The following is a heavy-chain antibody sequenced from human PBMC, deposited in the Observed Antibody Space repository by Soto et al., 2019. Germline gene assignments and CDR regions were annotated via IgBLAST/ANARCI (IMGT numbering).Heavy chain of an antibody. J-gene: IGHJ4*02. CDR2: ISYDGFKK. CDR3: ARDLEVGARFDY. CDR1: GFTFNNYA. V-gene: IGHV3-30-3*01. Sequence: QVQLVESGGGVVQPGRSLRLSCAASGFTFNNYAMHWVRQAPGKGLEWVAVISYDGFKKYYADSVKGRFTISRDISKNTLYLQMNSLRAEDTAIYYCARDLEVGARFDYCGQGTLVTVSS.